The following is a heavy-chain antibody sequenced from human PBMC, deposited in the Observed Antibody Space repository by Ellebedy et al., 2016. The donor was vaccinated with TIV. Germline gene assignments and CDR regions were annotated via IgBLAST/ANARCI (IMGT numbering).Heavy chain of an antibody. Sequence: SVKVSXXASGFTFTSSAVQRVRQARGQRLEWIGWIVVGNGNTNYAQKFQERVTITRDMSTSTAYMELSSLRSEDTAVYYCAAVWFGEFYYGMDVWGQGTTVTVSS. D-gene: IGHD3-10*01. V-gene: IGHV1-58*01. CDR1: GFTFTSSA. CDR3: AAVWFGEFYYGMDV. CDR2: IVVGNGNT. J-gene: IGHJ6*02.